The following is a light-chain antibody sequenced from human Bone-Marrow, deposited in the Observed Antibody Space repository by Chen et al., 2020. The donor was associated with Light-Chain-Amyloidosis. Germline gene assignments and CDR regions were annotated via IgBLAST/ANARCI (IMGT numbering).Light chain of an antibody. CDR3: QVWDGLLDHVV. CDR2: YDT. CDR1: KIGSKS. Sequence: YVLTQPPAASGAPGATATSTCGGNKIGSKSVHWYHQKPGQAPVLVVYYDTERPSGIPVRFAGSNSGNTASLTISMVEAGDEADYYCQVWDGLLDHVVFGGGTRLTVL. V-gene: IGLV3-21*04. J-gene: IGLJ2*01.